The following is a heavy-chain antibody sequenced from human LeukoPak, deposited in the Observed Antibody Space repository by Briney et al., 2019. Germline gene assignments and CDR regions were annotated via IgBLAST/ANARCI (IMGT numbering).Heavy chain of an antibody. J-gene: IGHJ3*02. D-gene: IGHD2-2*01. V-gene: IGHV4-34*01. CDR1: GGSLTDYY. CDR3: ARQPLDCTSTNCYAFDM. Sequence: SETLSLTCAFYGGSLTDYYWGWIRQPPGEGLEWIGEINHIGGTNYNPSLKTRVTISVDKSKNQFSLSLSSVTAAGTAVYYCARQPLDCTSTNCYAFDMWGQGTMVTVSS. CDR2: INHIGGT.